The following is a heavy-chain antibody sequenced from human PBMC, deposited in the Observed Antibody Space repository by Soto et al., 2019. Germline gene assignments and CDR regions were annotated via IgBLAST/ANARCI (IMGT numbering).Heavy chain of an antibody. CDR3: ARVSLTTFGTDMKPVGATESPRYKYYYYYGMDV. CDR1: GGTFSSYA. D-gene: IGHD1-26*01. Sequence: ASVKVSCKASGGTFSSYAISWVRQAPGQGLEWMGGIIPIFGTANYAQKFQGRVTITADESTSTAYMELSSLRSEDTAVYYCARVSLTTFGTDMKPVGATESPRYKYYYYYGMDVWGQGTTVTVSS. CDR2: IIPIFGTA. J-gene: IGHJ6*02. V-gene: IGHV1-69*13.